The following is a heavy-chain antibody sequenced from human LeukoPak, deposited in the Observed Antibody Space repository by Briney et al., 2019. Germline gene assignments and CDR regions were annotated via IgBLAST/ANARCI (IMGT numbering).Heavy chain of an antibody. CDR2: VNPNSGGR. CDR3: ARDKIPYGAGDNYYFDY. V-gene: IGHV1-2*02. D-gene: IGHD4/OR15-4a*01. Sequence: GASVKVSCKASGYTFIDHYIHWVRQAPGQGLEWMAWVNPNSGGRGYAKKFQGRVSMTRDTSISTIYMELSSLRSDDTAVYYCARDKIPYGAGDNYYFDYWGQGTLITVSS. CDR1: GYTFIDHY. J-gene: IGHJ4*02.